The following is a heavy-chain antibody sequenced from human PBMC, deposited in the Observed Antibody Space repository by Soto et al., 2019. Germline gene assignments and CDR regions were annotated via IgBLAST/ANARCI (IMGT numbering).Heavy chain of an antibody. Sequence: PGESLKISCKASGYSFTTYWIGWVRQMPGKGLEWMGIIYPGDSDTKYSPSLQGQVTISADTSISTAYLQWTSLKASDTAVYYCAREGYDSRNYYYYGMDVWGQGTTVTVSS. D-gene: IGHD3-22*01. J-gene: IGHJ6*02. CDR1: GYSFTTYW. CDR3: AREGYDSRNYYYYGMDV. V-gene: IGHV5-51*01. CDR2: IYPGDSDT.